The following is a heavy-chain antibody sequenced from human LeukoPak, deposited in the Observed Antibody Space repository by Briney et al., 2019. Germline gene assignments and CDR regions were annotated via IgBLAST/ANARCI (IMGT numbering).Heavy chain of an antibody. Sequence: ASVKVSCKASGYTFTGYYMHWVRQAPGQGLEWMGWMNPNSGNTGYAQKFQGRVTMTRNTSISTGYMELSSLRSEDTAVYYCARGLYSTYYDFWSGYLDWFDPWGQGTLVTVSS. CDR2: MNPNSGNT. CDR3: ARGLYSTYYDFWSGYLDWFDP. CDR1: GYTFTGYY. J-gene: IGHJ5*02. D-gene: IGHD3-3*01. V-gene: IGHV1-8*02.